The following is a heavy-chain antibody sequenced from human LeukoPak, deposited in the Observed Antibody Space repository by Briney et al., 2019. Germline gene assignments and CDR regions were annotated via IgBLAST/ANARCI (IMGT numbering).Heavy chain of an antibody. V-gene: IGHV4-59*01. CDR2: IYYKGNT. Sequence: SETLALTCTVSGGSISSFYWSWIRQPPGKGLEWIGYIYYKGNTNYSPSLTSRVTISLDTSKNQFSLKLSSLTAADTAVYYCARSYSSGSYYSPFDPWGQGTLVTVSS. CDR1: GGSISSFY. D-gene: IGHD3-10*01. CDR3: ARSYSSGSYYSPFDP. J-gene: IGHJ5*02.